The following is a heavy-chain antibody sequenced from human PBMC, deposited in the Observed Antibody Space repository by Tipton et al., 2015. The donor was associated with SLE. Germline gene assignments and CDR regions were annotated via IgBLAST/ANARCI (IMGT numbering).Heavy chain of an antibody. CDR1: GGSFSGYY. V-gene: IGHV4-34*01. CDR3: ARGHAGITIFGVVNAFDI. D-gene: IGHD3-3*01. Sequence: TLSLTCAVYGGSFSGYYWSWIRQPPGKGLEWIGEINHSGSTNYNPSLKSRVTISVDTSKNQFSLKLSSVTAADTAVYYCARGHAGITIFGVVNAFDIWGQGTMVTVSS. CDR2: INHSGST. J-gene: IGHJ3*02.